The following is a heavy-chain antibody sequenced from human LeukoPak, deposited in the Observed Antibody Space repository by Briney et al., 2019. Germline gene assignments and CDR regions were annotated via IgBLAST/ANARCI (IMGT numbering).Heavy chain of an antibody. CDR3: VKDWAPPTIVVVPTAMSFFDY. J-gene: IGHJ4*02. V-gene: IGHV3-23*01. Sequence: GGFLRLSCAASGFTFSSYAMSWVRQAPGKGLEWVSTISGSGGSTYYADSVKGRFTISRDNSKNTLYLQMNSLSAEDTAIYYCVKDWAPPTIVVVPTAMSFFDYWGQGTLVTVSS. D-gene: IGHD2-2*01. CDR1: GFTFSSYA. CDR2: ISGSGGST.